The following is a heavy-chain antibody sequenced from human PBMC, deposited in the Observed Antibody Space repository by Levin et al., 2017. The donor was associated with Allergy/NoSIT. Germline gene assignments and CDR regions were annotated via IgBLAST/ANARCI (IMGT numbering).Heavy chain of an antibody. CDR2: ISYDGNNK. Sequence: GGSLRLSCAASGLTFSDYAMHWVRQAPGKGLEWVAVISYDGNNKYYADSMKGRFTISRDNSKNTLYVQINSLRAEDTAVYYCAREHIAATVSNWFDPWGQGTLVTVSS. CDR3: AREHIAATVSNWFDP. V-gene: IGHV3-30-3*01. D-gene: IGHD6-13*01. CDR1: GLTFSDYA. J-gene: IGHJ5*02.